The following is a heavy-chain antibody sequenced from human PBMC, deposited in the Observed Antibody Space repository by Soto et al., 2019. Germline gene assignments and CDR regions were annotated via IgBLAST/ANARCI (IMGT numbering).Heavy chain of an antibody. CDR2: ISSSSSYI. J-gene: IGHJ4*02. D-gene: IGHD3-9*01. CDR3: ARSERYFDWLFPPDY. V-gene: IGHV3-21*01. CDR1: GFTCNSYR. Sequence: GSLRLSGAASGFTCNSYRLTSDRQAPKKGLEWVSSISSSSSYIYYADSVKGRFTISRDNAKNSLYLQMNSLRAEDTAVYYCARSERYFDWLFPPDYWGQGTLVTVSS.